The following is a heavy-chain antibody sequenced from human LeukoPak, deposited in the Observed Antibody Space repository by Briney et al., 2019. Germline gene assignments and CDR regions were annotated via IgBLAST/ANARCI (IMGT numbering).Heavy chain of an antibody. CDR2: INHSGST. CDR3: ARSVGGSSWYFRY. CDR1: GGSFSGYY. V-gene: IGHV4-34*01. D-gene: IGHD6-13*01. Sequence: PSETLSLTCAVYGGSFSGYYWSWIRQPPGKGLEWIGEINHSGSTNYNPSLKSRVTISVDTSKNQFSLKLSSVTAADTAVYYCARSVGGSSWYFRYWGQGTLVTVSS. J-gene: IGHJ4*02.